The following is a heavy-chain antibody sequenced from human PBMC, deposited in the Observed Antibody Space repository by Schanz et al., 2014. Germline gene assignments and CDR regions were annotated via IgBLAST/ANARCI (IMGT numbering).Heavy chain of an antibody. CDR1: GFVFRTFA. CDR3: MAMGMNTSHDFDH. J-gene: IGHJ4*02. Sequence: EVQLLESGGTVVQPGGSLRVSCAASGFVFRTFAMYWVRQTPGKGLEWVTAITGSGSKTYYADSVKGRFTIARDNSKNTQFRQMGSLRVEDSAGEYGMAMGMNTSHDFDHWGQGTLVTVSS. CDR2: ITGSGSKT. D-gene: IGHD2-8*01. V-gene: IGHV3-23*01.